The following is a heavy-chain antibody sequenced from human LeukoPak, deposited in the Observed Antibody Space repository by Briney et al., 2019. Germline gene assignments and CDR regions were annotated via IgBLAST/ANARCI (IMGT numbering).Heavy chain of an antibody. D-gene: IGHD6-13*01. J-gene: IGHJ5*02. V-gene: IGHV4-59*01. Sequence: PSETLSPTCTVSGGSISSYYWSWIRQPPGKGLEWTGYIYYSGSTNYNPSLKSRVTISVDTSKNQFSLKLSSVTAADTAVYYCARLRLAAAGTGSRNWFDPWGQGTLVTVSS. CDR3: ARLRLAAAGTGSRNWFDP. CDR1: GGSISSYY. CDR2: IYYSGST.